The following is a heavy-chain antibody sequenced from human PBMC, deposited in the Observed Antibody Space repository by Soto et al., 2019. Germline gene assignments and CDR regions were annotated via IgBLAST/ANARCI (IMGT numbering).Heavy chain of an antibody. J-gene: IGHJ5*02. CDR2: INPSGGGT. V-gene: IGHV1-46*01. D-gene: IGHD3-22*01. CDR3: ARYRNVRDFYDCSGYFNGFGA. CDR1: GYTFTNYY. Sequence: ASVKVSCKASGYTFTNYYIHWVRQAPGQGLKWMGIINPSGGGTSYAQKFQGRVSMTRDTSTTTVYMDLSSLGSEDTAVYFCARYRNVRDFYDCSGYFNGFGAWGQGTRVTVAS.